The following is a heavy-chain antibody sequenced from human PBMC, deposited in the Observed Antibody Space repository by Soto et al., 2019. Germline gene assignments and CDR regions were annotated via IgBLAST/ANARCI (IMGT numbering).Heavy chain of an antibody. J-gene: IGHJ3*02. V-gene: IGHV4-34*01. CDR2: INHSGST. CDR3: ARGNSITSLGAFDI. Sequence: QVQLQQWGAGLLKPSETLSLTCAVYGGSFSGYYWSWIRQPPGKGLEWIGEINHSGSTNYNPSLKSRVTISVDTSKNQFSLKLSSVTAADTAVYYWARGNSITSLGAFDIWGQGTMVTVSS. CDR1: GGSFSGYY. D-gene: IGHD6-6*01.